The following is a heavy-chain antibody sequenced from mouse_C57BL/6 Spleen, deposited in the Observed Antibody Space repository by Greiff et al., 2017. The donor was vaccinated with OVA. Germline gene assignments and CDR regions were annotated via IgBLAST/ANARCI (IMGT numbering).Heavy chain of an antibody. CDR3: ARFYYGSRTRGYFDY. Sequence: QVQLQQPGAELVMPGASVKLSCKASGYTFTSYWMQWVKQRPGQGLEWIGEIDPSDSYTNYNQKFKGKATLTVDTSSSTAYMQLSSLTSEDSAVYYCARFYYGSRTRGYFDYWGQGTTLTVSS. CDR2: IDPSDSYT. V-gene: IGHV1-50*01. J-gene: IGHJ2*01. CDR1: GYTFTSYW. D-gene: IGHD1-1*01.